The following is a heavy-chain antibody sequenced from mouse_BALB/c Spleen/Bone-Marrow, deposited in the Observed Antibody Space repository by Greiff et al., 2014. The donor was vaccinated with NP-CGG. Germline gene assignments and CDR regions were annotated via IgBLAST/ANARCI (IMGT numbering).Heavy chain of an antibody. D-gene: IGHD2-3*01. CDR1: GYTFTSYY. CDR2: INPSNGGT. CDR3: TRSDGYYVPHWYFDV. Sequence: VQLQQSGAELVKPGASVKLSCKASGYTFTSYYMYWVKQRPGQGLEWIGEINPSNGGTSFNEKFKSKATLTVDKSSSTAYMQLSSLTSEDSAVYYCTRSDGYYVPHWYFDVWGAGTTVTVSS. V-gene: IGHV1S81*02. J-gene: IGHJ1*01.